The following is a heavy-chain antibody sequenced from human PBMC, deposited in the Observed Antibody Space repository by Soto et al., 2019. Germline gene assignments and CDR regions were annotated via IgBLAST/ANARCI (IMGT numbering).Heavy chain of an antibody. V-gene: IGHV3-23*01. CDR2: ISGIGGST. CDR1: GFTFSSFW. CDR3: AKVGGYYDSSGYSPIDY. D-gene: IGHD3-22*01. J-gene: IGHJ4*02. Sequence: GGSLRLSCVGSGFTFSSFWICWIRQAPGKGLEWVSAISGIGGSTFYADSVKGRFTIYRDNSKNTLYPQMNSLRAEDTAAYYCAKVGGYYDSSGYSPIDYWGQGTLVTVSS.